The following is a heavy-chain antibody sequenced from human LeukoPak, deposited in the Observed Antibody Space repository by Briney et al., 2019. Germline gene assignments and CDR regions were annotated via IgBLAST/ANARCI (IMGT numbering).Heavy chain of an antibody. CDR2: IYYSGST. CDR1: GGSISSYY. CDR3: ARDFSTGLDY. V-gene: IGHV4-59*12. D-gene: IGHD2/OR15-2a*01. J-gene: IGHJ4*02. Sequence: PSETLSLTCTVSGGSISSYYWSWIRQPPGKGLEWIGYIYYSGSTNYNPSLKSRVTMSVDTSKNQFSLKLSSVTAADTAVYYCARDFSTGLDYWGQGTLVTVSS.